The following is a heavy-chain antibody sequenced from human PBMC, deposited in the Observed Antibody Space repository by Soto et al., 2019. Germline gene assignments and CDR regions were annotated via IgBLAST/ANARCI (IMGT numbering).Heavy chain of an antibody. D-gene: IGHD1-26*01. CDR3: VKAEAGAP. J-gene: IGHJ5*02. CDR1: RFTFSNYA. Sequence: ETHLLESGGGLVQPGGSLRLSCAASRFTFSNYAMSWVRQAPGKGLEWVSALSGSGSTTYYADSVQGRFTISRDNSKNTLYLQINGLRAEDTAVYYCVKAEAGAPWGQGTLVTVSS. V-gene: IGHV3-23*01. CDR2: LSGSGSTT.